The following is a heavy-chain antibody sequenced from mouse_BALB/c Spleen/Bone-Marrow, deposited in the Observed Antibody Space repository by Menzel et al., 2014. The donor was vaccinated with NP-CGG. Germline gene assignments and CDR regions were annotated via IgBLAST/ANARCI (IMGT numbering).Heavy chain of an antibody. V-gene: IGHV5-6*01. J-gene: IGHJ2*01. CDR2: ISSGGSYT. Sequence: EVKLVESGGDLVKPGGSLKLSCAASGFTFSSYGMSWVRQTPDKRLEWVATISSGGSYTYYPDSVKGRFTISRDNAKSTLYLQMSSLKSEDTAMYYCARIYYGNYVNYWGQGTTLTVSS. D-gene: IGHD2-1*01. CDR1: GFTFSSYG. CDR3: ARIYYGNYVNY.